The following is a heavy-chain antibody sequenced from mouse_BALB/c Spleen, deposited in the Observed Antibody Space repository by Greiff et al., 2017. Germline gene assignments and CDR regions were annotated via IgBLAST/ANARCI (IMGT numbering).Heavy chain of an antibody. Sequence: EVKVVESGGGLVQPGGSRKLSCAASGFTFSSFGMHWVRQAPEKGLEWVAYISSGSSTIYYADTVKGRFTISRDNPKNTLFLQMTSLRSEDTAMYYCARSLYGKRFAYWGQGTLVTVSA. D-gene: IGHD2-1*01. V-gene: IGHV5-17*02. J-gene: IGHJ3*01. CDR2: ISSGSSTI. CDR3: ARSLYGKRFAY. CDR1: GFTFSSFG.